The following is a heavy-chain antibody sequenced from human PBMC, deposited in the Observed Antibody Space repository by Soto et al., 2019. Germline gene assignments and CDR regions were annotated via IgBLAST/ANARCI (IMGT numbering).Heavy chain of an antibody. CDR2: IMPVFATP. CDR3: ARDKDRQQLGGNYYYILDV. J-gene: IGHJ6*02. Sequence: ASVKVSGKASGGTFSTSATSWVRQAPGQGLEWVGGIMPVFATPDYAQKFQGRVTITADESTTTAYLELTSLRTDDAAVYYCARDKDRQQLGGNYYYILDVWGQGTAVTVS. CDR1: GGTFSTSA. V-gene: IGHV1-69*13. D-gene: IGHD3-3*02.